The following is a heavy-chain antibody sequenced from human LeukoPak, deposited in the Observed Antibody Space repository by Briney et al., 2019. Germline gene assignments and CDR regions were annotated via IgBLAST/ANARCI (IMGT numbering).Heavy chain of an antibody. V-gene: IGHV4-61*02. CDR3: ARAPGVVTAMGFDY. CDR1: GGSISSGSYY. Sequence: SETLSLTCTVSGGSISSGSYYWSWIRQPAGKGLEWIGRIYTSGSTNYNPSLKSRVTISVDTSKNQLSLKLSSVTAADTAVYYCARAPGVVTAMGFDYWGQGTLVTVSS. J-gene: IGHJ4*02. D-gene: IGHD2-21*02. CDR2: IYTSGST.